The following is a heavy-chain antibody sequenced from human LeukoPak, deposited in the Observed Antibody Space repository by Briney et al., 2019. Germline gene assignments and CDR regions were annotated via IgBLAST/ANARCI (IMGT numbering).Heavy chain of an antibody. J-gene: IGHJ4*02. CDR3: AKDWSPASGRGGYFDY. CDR2: IRYDGSNN. CDR1: GFTFSYYG. Sequence: GGSLRLSCAASGFTFSYYGMHWVRQAPGKGLEWVAFIRYDGSNNSYADSVKGRFSISRDNSRNTLYLQMNSLRPEDTAVYYCAKDWSPASGRGGYFDYWGQGTWSPSPQ. D-gene: IGHD6-13*01. V-gene: IGHV3-30*02.